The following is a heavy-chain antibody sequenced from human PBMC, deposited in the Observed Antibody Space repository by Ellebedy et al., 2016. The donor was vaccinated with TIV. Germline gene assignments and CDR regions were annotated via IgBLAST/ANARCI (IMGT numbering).Heavy chain of an antibody. CDR1: GYSISSGYY. CDR3: ARVIPVAGTYYYGMDV. V-gene: IGHV4-38-2*02. J-gene: IGHJ6*02. Sequence: SETLSLTCTVSGYSISSGYYWGWTRQPPGKGLEWIGIIYHSGSTYYNPSLKSRVTISVDTSKNQFSLKLSAVTAADTAVYYCARVIPVAGTYYYGMDVWGQGTTVTVSS. D-gene: IGHD6-19*01. CDR2: IYHSGST.